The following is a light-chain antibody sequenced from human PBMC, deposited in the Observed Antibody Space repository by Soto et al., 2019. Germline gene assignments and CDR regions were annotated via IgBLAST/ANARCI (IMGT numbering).Light chain of an antibody. CDR3: QQYENLPP. CDR2: DAS. V-gene: IGKV1-33*01. J-gene: IGKJ5*01. CDR1: TGIRTD. Sequence: DIQMTQSPSSLSASVGDRVTITCRASTGIRTDLSWYQQKPGRAPKLLIYDASNLEAGVPSRFRGSGSGTDFTFTISRLQPEDIATYYCQQYENLPPFGQRTRLEIK.